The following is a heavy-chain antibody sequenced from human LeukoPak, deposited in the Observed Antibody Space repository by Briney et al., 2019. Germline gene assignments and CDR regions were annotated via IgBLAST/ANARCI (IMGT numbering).Heavy chain of an antibody. V-gene: IGHV4-59*08. CDR2: IYYSGST. D-gene: IGHD1-26*01. Sequence: SETLSLTCTISGASNIGYYWSWIRQPPGKGLEWIAYIYYSGSTNYNPSLRSRVTISVDTSKNQFSLKLSSVTAADTAVYYCARRVGNKDFFDIWGQGTMVTVSS. J-gene: IGHJ3*02. CDR3: ARRVGNKDFFDI. CDR1: GASNIGYY.